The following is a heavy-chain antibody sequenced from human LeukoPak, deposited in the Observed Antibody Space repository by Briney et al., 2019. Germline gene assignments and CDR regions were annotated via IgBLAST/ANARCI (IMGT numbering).Heavy chain of an antibody. D-gene: IGHD3-22*01. CDR3: AVQITMIVVVPYFDY. Sequence: GGSLRLSCAASGLTLSDYYMTWIRQAPGKGLEWVSSISGTGTTIYSADSVRGRFTVSRDNARNSLFLHMNSLRAEDTAVYYCAVQITMIVVVPYFDYWGQGTLVTVS. CDR2: ISGTGTTI. J-gene: IGHJ4*02. V-gene: IGHV3-11*04. CDR1: GLTLSDYY.